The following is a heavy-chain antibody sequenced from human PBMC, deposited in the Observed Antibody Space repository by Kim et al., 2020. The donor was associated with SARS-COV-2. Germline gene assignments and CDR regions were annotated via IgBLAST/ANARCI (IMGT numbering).Heavy chain of an antibody. J-gene: IGHJ6*02. D-gene: IGHD5-12*01. V-gene: IGHV3-30*02. CDR3: AKPLAIGGYSGYDPYYYGMDV. Sequence: RFTSSRDNSKNTLYLQMNSLRAEDTAVYYCAKPLAIGGYSGYDPYYYGMDVWGQGTTVTVSS.